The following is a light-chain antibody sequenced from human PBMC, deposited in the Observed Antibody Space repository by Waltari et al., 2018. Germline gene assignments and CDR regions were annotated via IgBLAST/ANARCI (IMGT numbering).Light chain of an antibody. J-gene: IGLJ2*01. V-gene: IGLV1-36*01. CDR3: AVWDDSLNGVV. Sequence: QSVLTQPPSVSEAPRQRVTISCSGSRSNIRHDAVSWYQQLPGKAPKLLIYYDDLLPSGVSDRFSGSKSGTSASLAISGLQSDDEADYYCAVWDDSLNGVVFGGGTKLTVL. CDR2: YDD. CDR1: RSNIRHDA.